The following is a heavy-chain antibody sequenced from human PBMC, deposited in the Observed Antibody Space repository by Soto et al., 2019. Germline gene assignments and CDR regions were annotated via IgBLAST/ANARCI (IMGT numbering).Heavy chain of an antibody. CDR2: VYHSGGS. CDR3: GRVVEGATRHTDSDS. CDR1: GVSIHNSHSV. D-gene: IGHD2-15*01. V-gene: IGHV4-39*02. J-gene: IGHJ5*02. Sequence: PSETLSLTCAVSGVSIHNSHSVWGCIRQPPGKALEFIGSVYHSGGSYYNPSLKGRVTISVDTSNHQISLRVNSVTAADTAVYYCGRVVEGATRHTDSDSWGQGMLVTVSS.